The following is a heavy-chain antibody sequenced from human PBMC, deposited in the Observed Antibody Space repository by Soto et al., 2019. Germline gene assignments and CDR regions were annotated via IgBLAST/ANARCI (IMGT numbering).Heavy chain of an antibody. CDR2: ISGSGGST. D-gene: IGHD6-19*01. V-gene: IGHV3-23*01. J-gene: IGHJ4*02. CDR3: ASRTSGWYFDY. CDR1: GFTFSSYW. Sequence: GESLKISCAASGFTFSSYWMHWVRQAPGKGLEWVSVISGSGGSTYYADSVKGRFTISRDNSKNKLYLQMNSLRAEDTAVYYCASRTSGWYFDYWGQGTLVTVSS.